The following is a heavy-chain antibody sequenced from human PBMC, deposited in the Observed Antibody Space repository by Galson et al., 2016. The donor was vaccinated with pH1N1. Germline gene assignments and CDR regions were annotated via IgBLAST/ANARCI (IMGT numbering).Heavy chain of an antibody. CDR3: ARLPYGDSFDS. J-gene: IGHJ4*02. V-gene: IGHV3-48*04. CDR2: ISTGRRVV. D-gene: IGHD4-17*01. Sequence: SLRLSCAASGFIFSDYSFIWVRQAPGKGLEWLSYISTGRRVVQYADSVKGRLTISRDNAQRSVYLQINSLRLEDTAVSHCARLPYGDSFDSWGRGTLVAVSS. CDR1: GFIFSDYS.